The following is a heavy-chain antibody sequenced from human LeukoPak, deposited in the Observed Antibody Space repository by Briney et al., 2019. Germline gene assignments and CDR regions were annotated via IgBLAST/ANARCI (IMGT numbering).Heavy chain of an antibody. CDR3: ARHRFASAVILDY. D-gene: IGHD2-21*02. CDR2: FYYSGST. Sequence: SETLSLTWSVSGGAVTSFYWSWIRQSPGKGLEWIGYFYYSGSTKYNPSLKSRVTMSGDTSKNQLSLKLRSVTAADTAMYYCARHRFASAVILDYWGKGDPVTVSS. V-gene: IGHV4-59*08. CDR1: GGAVTSFY. J-gene: IGHJ4*02.